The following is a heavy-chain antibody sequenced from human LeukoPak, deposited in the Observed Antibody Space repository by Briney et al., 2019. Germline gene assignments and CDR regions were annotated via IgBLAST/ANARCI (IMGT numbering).Heavy chain of an antibody. Sequence: GASVKVSCKASGYTFNIYGISWVRQAPGQGLEWMAWISTYNGNTNYAQKLQGRVTMTTDTSTSTAYMELRSLRSDDTAVYYCARHNRGYSYGYSDYWGQGTLVTVSS. CDR2: ISTYNGNT. J-gene: IGHJ4*02. D-gene: IGHD5-18*01. CDR1: GYTFNIYG. CDR3: ARHNRGYSYGYSDY. V-gene: IGHV1-18*01.